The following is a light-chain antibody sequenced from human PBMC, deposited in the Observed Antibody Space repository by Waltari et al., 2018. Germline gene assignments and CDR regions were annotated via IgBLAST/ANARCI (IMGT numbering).Light chain of an antibody. CDR3: MQGTHWPT. J-gene: IGKJ1*01. Sequence: DVVMTQSPLSLPVTLGQPASISCRSSQSLVHSDGNTYLTWFHQRPGQSPRRLIYEVSNRDSGVPDRFSGSGSGTDFTLKISSVEAEDIGVYYCMQGTHWPTFGQGTKVEIK. CDR1: QSLVHSDGNTY. V-gene: IGKV2-30*02. CDR2: EVS.